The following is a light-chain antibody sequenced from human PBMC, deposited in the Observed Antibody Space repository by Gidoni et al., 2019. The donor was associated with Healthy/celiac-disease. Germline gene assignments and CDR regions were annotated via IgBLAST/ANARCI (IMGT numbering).Light chain of an antibody. Sequence: HSMLTQPPSASAAPGQRVTISCTGSSSNIGAGYDVHWYQQLPGTAPKLLIYGNSNRPSGVPDRFSGSKSGTSASLAITGLQAEDEADYYCQSYDSSLSGLYVFGTGTKVTVL. CDR1: SSNIGAGYD. CDR3: QSYDSSLSGLYV. CDR2: GNS. J-gene: IGLJ1*01. V-gene: IGLV1-40*01.